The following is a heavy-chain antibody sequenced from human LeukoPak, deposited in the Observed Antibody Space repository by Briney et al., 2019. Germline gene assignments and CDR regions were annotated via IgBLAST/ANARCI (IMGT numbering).Heavy chain of an antibody. Sequence: ASVKVSCKASGYTFTGYYLHWVRQAPGQGLEWMGRINANSGGTDYAQKFQGRVTMTRDTSTTTAYMELSSLTSDDTAVYYCARGGYYYGSGSYSYYYYMDVWGKGTTVTISS. CDR2: INANSGGT. J-gene: IGHJ6*03. D-gene: IGHD3-10*01. CDR3: ARGGYYYGSGSYSYYYYMDV. CDR1: GYTFTGYY. V-gene: IGHV1-2*02.